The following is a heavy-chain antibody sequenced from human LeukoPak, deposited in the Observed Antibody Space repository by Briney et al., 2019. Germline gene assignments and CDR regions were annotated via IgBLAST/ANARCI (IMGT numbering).Heavy chain of an antibody. Sequence: GGSLRLSCAASGFTFSNYNMNWVRQAPGKGLQWVSYISSSSSTIYYADSVKDRFTISRDNAKNALYLQMNSLRAEDTAVYYCATESGSYSGTCFDYWGPGTLVTVSS. J-gene: IGHJ4*02. CDR1: GFTFSNYN. D-gene: IGHD1-26*01. CDR2: ISSSSSTI. V-gene: IGHV3-48*01. CDR3: ATESGSYSGTCFDY.